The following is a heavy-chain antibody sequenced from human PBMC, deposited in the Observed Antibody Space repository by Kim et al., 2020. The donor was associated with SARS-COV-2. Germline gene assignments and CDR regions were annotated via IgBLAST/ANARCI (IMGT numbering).Heavy chain of an antibody. Sequence: SQTLSLTCAISGDSVSSNSATWNWIRQSPSRGLEWLGRTYYRSKWYNDYAVSVKSRITINPDTPKNQFSLQLNSVTPEDTAVYYCVRDVRGGQSYQYYGMDVWGQGTTVTVSS. CDR1: GDSVSSNSAT. V-gene: IGHV6-1*01. CDR2: TYYRSKWYN. J-gene: IGHJ6*02. CDR3: VRDVRGGQSYQYYGMDV. D-gene: IGHD2-15*01.